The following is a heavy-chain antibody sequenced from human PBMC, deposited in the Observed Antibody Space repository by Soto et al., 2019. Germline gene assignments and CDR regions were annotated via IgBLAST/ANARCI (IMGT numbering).Heavy chain of an antibody. V-gene: IGHV1-18*01. D-gene: IGHD3-10*01. CDR2: ISGHNGNT. CDR3: ARAYYGSGSPRSPFFY. J-gene: IGHJ4*01. Sequence: ASVNVACKTSVYSFTDYVISCVRQAPRQGLEWMGWISGHNGNTNYAQKLQGRVTMTTDTSTSTAYMELRSLRSDDTAVYYCARAYYGSGSPRSPFFYRGHGSLDTVSS. CDR1: VYSFTDYV.